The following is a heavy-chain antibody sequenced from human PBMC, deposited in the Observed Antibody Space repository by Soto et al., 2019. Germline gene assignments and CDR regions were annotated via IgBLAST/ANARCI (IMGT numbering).Heavy chain of an antibody. CDR2: INHSGST. J-gene: IGHJ4*02. V-gene: IGHV4-34*01. CDR3: ARGETRYDYVWGSYRYTGPLHYFDY. Sequence: QVQLQQWGAGLLKPSETLSLTCAVYGGSFSGYYWSWIRQPPGKGLEGIGEINHSGSTNYNPSLKSRVTISVDTSKNQFSLKLSSVTAADTAVYYCARGETRYDYVWGSYRYTGPLHYFDYWGQGTLVTVSS. D-gene: IGHD3-16*02. CDR1: GGSFSGYY.